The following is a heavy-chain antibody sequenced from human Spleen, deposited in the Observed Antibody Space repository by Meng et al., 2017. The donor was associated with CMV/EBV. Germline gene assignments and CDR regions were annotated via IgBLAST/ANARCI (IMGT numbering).Heavy chain of an antibody. Sequence: GGSLRLSCAASGFTFSGYWMNWVRQAPGQGLEWVSVITWDGGSTYYADSVKGRFTISRDNSKNSLYLQMNSLRTEDTAFYYCAKDVEEIGGVWYFDLWGRGTLVTVSS. CDR3: AKDVEEIGGVWYFDL. CDR2: ITWDGGST. V-gene: IGHV3-43*01. J-gene: IGHJ2*01. CDR1: GFTFSGYW. D-gene: IGHD5-24*01.